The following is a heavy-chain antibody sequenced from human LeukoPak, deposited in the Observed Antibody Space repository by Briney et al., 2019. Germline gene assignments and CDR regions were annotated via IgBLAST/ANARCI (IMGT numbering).Heavy chain of an antibody. Sequence: SETLSLTCAVYGGSFSGYYWSWSRQPPGKGLEWIGEINHSGSTNYNPSLKSRVTISVDTSKNQFSLKLSSVTAADTAVYYCARGPAVIHYYFDYWGQGTLVTVSS. D-gene: IGHD2-21*01. V-gene: IGHV4-34*01. CDR2: INHSGST. CDR3: ARGPAVIHYYFDY. J-gene: IGHJ4*02. CDR1: GGSFSGYY.